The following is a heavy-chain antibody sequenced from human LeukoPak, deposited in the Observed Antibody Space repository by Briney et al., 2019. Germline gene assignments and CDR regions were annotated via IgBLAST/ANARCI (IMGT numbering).Heavy chain of an antibody. Sequence: GGSRRLSCVASGFTFRSYGMHWVRQTPDKGLEWVAFIKYDGISKYYADSVKGRFTISRDNSKNTLYLQMNSLTSADTAVYYCAKVKTDILIPDSWGQGTLVTVSS. CDR3: AKVKTDILIPDS. CDR1: GFTFRSYG. D-gene: IGHD2-21*02. J-gene: IGHJ4*02. V-gene: IGHV3-30*02. CDR2: IKYDGISK.